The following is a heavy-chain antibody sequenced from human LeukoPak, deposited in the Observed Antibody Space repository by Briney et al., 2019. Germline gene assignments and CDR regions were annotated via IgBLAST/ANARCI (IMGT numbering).Heavy chain of an antibody. CDR1: GGSISSYY. Sequence: PSETLSLTCTVSGGSISSYYWSWIRQPAGKGLEWIGRIYTSGSTNYSPSLKSRVTMSVDTSKNQFSLKLSSVTAADTAVYYCARGKVDDYDSSGWAFDIWGQGTMVTVSS. D-gene: IGHD3-22*01. V-gene: IGHV4-4*07. CDR3: ARGKVDDYDSSGWAFDI. CDR2: IYTSGST. J-gene: IGHJ3*02.